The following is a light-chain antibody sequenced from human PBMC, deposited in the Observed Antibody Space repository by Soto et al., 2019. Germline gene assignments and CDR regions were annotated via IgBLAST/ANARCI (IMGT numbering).Light chain of an antibody. V-gene: IGKV3-15*01. J-gene: IGKJ2*01. CDR2: GAS. CDR3: QQYNNWA. Sequence: EIVMTQSTATLSVSPGERATLSCRASQSVSSNLAWYQQKPGQAPRLLIYGASTRATGIPARFSGSGSGTEFTLTISCLQSEAFAVYYCQQYNNWAFGQGTKLEIK. CDR1: QSVSSN.